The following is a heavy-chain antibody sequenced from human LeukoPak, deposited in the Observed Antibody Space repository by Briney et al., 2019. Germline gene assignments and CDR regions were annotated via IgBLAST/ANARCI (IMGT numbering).Heavy chain of an antibody. CDR3: AREPNWNDEKTLDY. CDR1: VYTFTSYG. CDR2: ISAYNGNT. Sequence: GASVKLSCNASVYTFTSYGISWVRQAPGQGLERMGWISAYNGNTNYAQKLQGRVTMTTDTSTSTAYMELRSLRSDDTAVYYCAREPNWNDEKTLDYWGQGTLVTVSS. V-gene: IGHV1-18*01. J-gene: IGHJ4*02. D-gene: IGHD1-1*01.